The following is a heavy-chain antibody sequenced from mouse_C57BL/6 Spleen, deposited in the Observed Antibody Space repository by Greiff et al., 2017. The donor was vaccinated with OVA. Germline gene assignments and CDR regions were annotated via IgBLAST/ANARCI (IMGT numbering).Heavy chain of an antibody. V-gene: IGHV1-22*01. D-gene: IGHD2-4*01. CDR1: GYTFTDYN. J-gene: IGHJ2*01. Sequence: EVKLQQSGPELVKPGASVKMSCKASGYTFTDYNMHWVKQSHGKSLEWIGYINPNNGGTSYNQKFKGKATLTVNKSSSTAYMELRSLTSEDSAVYYCARGLRRHYFDYWGQGTTLTVSS. CDR2: INPNNGGT. CDR3: ARGLRRHYFDY.